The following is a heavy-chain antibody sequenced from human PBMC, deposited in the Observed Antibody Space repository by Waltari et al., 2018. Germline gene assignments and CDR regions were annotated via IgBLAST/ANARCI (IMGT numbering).Heavy chain of an antibody. CDR1: GGSFSGYY. J-gene: IGHJ6*02. D-gene: IGHD6-19*01. CDR3: ARGRRGGLIAVAGTRSYYYYGMDV. CDR2: INHSGST. V-gene: IGHV4-34*01. Sequence: QVQLQQWGAGLLTPSETLSLTCAVYGGSFSGYYWSWIRQPPGKGLEWIGEINHSGSTNYNPSLKSRVTISVDTSKNQFSLKLSSVTAADTAVYYCARGRRGGLIAVAGTRSYYYYGMDVWGQGTTVTVSS.